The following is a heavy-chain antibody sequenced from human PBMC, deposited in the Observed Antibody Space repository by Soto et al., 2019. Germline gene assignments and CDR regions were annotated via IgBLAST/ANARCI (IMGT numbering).Heavy chain of an antibody. J-gene: IGHJ4*02. CDR1: GFTFSSYG. D-gene: IGHD3-16*01. V-gene: IGHV3-30*03. CDR3: AREGAS. Sequence: QVQLVESGGGVVQPGRSLRLSCAASGFTFSSYGMHWVRQAPGKGLEWVAVISYDGSNKYYADSVKGRFTISRDNSKNTLYLQMNSLRAEDTAVYDCAREGASWGQGTLVTVSS. CDR2: ISYDGSNK.